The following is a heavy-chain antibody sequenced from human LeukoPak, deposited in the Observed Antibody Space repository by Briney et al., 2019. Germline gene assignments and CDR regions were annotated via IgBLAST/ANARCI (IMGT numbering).Heavy chain of an antibody. CDR1: GASVSSSY. Sequence: PSETLSLTCIVSGASVSSSYWSWIRQPPGKGLEWIAYIYYGGSISYNASLKGRDTISVDASKNQFSLKLSSVTAADSAFYYCAKSGGMFFFDFWGQGTLATVSS. J-gene: IGHJ4*02. CDR2: IYYGGSI. CDR3: AKSGGMFFFDF. V-gene: IGHV4-59*02. D-gene: IGHD4-23*01.